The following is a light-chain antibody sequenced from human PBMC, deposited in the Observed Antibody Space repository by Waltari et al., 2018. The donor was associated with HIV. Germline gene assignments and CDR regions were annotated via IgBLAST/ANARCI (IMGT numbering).Light chain of an antibody. CDR1: GHTIRAGYD. CDR2: GNS. CDR3: QSYDSSLSGSGV. J-gene: IGLJ3*02. Sequence: QSVLTQPPPVSGAPGQRVTILCTGRGHTIRAGYDVHWYQQLPGTAPKLLIYGNSNRPSGVPDRFSGSKSGTSASLAITWLQAEDEADYYCQSYDSSLSGSGVCGGGTKLTVL. V-gene: IGLV1-40*01.